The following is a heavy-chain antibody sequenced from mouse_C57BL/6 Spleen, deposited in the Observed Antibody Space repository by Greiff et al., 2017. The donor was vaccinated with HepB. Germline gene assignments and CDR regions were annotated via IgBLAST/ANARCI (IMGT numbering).Heavy chain of an antibody. V-gene: IGHV5-9-1*02. CDR2: ISSGGDYI. CDR1: GFTFSSYA. Sequence: EVQVVESGEGLVKPGGSLKLSCAASGFTFSSYAMSWVRQTPEKRLEWVAYISSGGDYIYYADTVKGRFTISRDNARNTLYLQMSSLKSEDTAMYYGTRAGSFLWYFDVWGTGTTVTVSS. D-gene: IGHD1-1*02. CDR3: TRAGSFLWYFDV. J-gene: IGHJ1*03.